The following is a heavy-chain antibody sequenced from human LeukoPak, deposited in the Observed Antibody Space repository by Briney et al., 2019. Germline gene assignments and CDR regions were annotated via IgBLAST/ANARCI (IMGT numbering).Heavy chain of an antibody. D-gene: IGHD5-18*01. CDR3: AREDTAMVNHYYYYYGMDV. Sequence: GGSLRLSCAASGFTFSSYWMSWVRQAPGKGLEWVANIKQDGSEKYYVDSVKGRFTISRDNAKNSLYLQMNSLRAEDTAVYYCAREDTAMVNHYYYYYGMDVWSQGTTVTVSS. CDR2: IKQDGSEK. V-gene: IGHV3-7*01. CDR1: GFTFSSYW. J-gene: IGHJ6*02.